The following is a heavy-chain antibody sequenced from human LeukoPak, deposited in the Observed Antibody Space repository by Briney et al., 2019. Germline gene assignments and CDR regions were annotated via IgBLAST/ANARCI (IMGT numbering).Heavy chain of an antibody. D-gene: IGHD2-21*02. V-gene: IGHV4-61*01. Sequence: SETLSLTCTVSGGSISSSSYYWSWIRQPPGKGLEWIGYIYYSGSTNYNPSFKSRVTISVDTSKNQFSLKLSSVTAADTAVYYCARVNGGDSPFDYWGQGTLVTVSS. CDR2: IYYSGST. CDR1: GGSISSSSYY. CDR3: ARVNGGDSPFDY. J-gene: IGHJ4*02.